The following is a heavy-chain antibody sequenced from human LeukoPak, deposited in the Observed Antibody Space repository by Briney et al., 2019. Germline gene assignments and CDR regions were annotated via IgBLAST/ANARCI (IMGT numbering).Heavy chain of an antibody. CDR3: ARHVTIFGVVSRNYFDY. Sequence: GGSLRLSCAASGFTFSSYAMSWVRQAPGKGLEWVSAISGSGGSTYYADSVKGRFTISRDNSKNTLYLQMNSLRAEDTAVYYCARHVTIFGVVSRNYFDYWGQGTLVTVSS. V-gene: IGHV3-23*01. CDR1: GFTFSSYA. J-gene: IGHJ4*02. CDR2: ISGSGGST. D-gene: IGHD3-3*01.